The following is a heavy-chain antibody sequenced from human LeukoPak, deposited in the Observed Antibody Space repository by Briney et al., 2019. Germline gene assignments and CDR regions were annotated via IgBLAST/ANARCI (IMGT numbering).Heavy chain of an antibody. V-gene: IGHV3-64*01. CDR2: ISSNGGST. CDR1: EFTFSSYA. Sequence: GGSLRLSCAASEFTFSSYAMHWVRQAPGKGLEYVSAISSNGGSTYYANSVKGRFTISRDNSKNTLYLQMGSLRAEDMAVYYCAREGYSYGHYAIDYWGQGTLVTVSS. J-gene: IGHJ4*02. CDR3: AREGYSYGHYAIDY. D-gene: IGHD5-18*01.